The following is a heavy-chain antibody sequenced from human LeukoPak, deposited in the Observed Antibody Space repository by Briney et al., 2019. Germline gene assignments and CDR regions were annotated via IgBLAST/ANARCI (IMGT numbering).Heavy chain of an antibody. J-gene: IGHJ4*02. D-gene: IGHD3-10*01. CDR1: GGSITSSNYY. V-gene: IGHV4-39*01. Sequence: SETLSPTCTVSGGSITSSNYYWGWIRQPPGKGLEWIGSFYYSGSTNYNPSLKSRVTISVDTSKNQFSLKLSSVTAADTAVYYCVYYYGSGSVEYWGQGTLVTVSS. CDR3: VYYYGSGSVEY. CDR2: FYYSGST.